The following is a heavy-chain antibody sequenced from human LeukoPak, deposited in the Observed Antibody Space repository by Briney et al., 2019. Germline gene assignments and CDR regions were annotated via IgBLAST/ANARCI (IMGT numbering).Heavy chain of an antibody. CDR1: GFTFSSYW. J-gene: IGHJ4*02. CDR2: IKQDGSEK. V-gene: IGHV3-7*01. CDR3: ARARPFNSRLPTYGDPMNFDY. D-gene: IGHD4-17*01. Sequence: GGSLRLSCAASGFTFSSYWMSWVRQAPGKGLEWVANIKQDGSEKYYVDSVKGRFTISRDNAKNSLYLQMNSLRAEDTAVYYCARARPFNSRLPTYGDPMNFDYWGQGTLVTVSS.